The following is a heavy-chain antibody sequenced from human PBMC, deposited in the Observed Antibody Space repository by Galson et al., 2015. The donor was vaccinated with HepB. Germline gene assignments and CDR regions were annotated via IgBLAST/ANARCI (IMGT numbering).Heavy chain of an antibody. CDR3: VKKRWARVAVPGPVDY. Sequence: SLRLSCAASGFTFSNFAMHWVRQAPGKGLEFVSGISSNGVSTHYADSVKDRFTISRDNSNNTLFLQMSSLRPEDMAVYFCVKKRWARVAVPGPVDYWGQGTLVTVSS. V-gene: IGHV3-64D*08. D-gene: IGHD6-19*01. CDR2: ISSNGVST. J-gene: IGHJ4*02. CDR1: GFTFSNFA.